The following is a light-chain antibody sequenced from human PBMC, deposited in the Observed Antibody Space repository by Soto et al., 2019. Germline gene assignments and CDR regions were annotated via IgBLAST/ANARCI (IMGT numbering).Light chain of an antibody. CDR1: SSNIGAGYD. CDR2: GNS. CDR3: QSYDSSLSASV. J-gene: IGLJ2*01. Sequence: QSVLTQPPSVSGAPGQRVTISCTGSSSNIGAGYDVHWYQQLPGTAPKLPIYGNSNRPSGVPDRFSGSKSGTSPSLAITGLQDEDEADYYCQSYDSSLSASVFGGGTKLTVL. V-gene: IGLV1-40*01.